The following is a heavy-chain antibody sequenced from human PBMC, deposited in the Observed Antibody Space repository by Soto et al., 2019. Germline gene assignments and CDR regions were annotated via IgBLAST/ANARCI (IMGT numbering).Heavy chain of an antibody. D-gene: IGHD6-6*01. Sequence: GGSLRLSCAASGFTFSNAWMSWVRQAPGKGLEWVGRIKSKTDGGTTDYAAPVKGRFTISRDDSKNTLYLQMNGLKTEDTAVYYCTTGGSSSHPYYYYGMDVWGQGTTVTVSS. CDR2: IKSKTDGGTT. CDR3: TTGGSSSHPYYYYGMDV. CDR1: GFTFSNAW. J-gene: IGHJ6*02. V-gene: IGHV3-15*01.